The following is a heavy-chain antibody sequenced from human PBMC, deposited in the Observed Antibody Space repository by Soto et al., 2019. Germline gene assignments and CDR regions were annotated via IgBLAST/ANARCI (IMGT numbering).Heavy chain of an antibody. CDR1: GFTFSNAW. V-gene: IGHV3-15*07. Sequence: PGGSLRLSCAASGFTFSNAWMNWVRQAPGKGLEWVGRIKSKTDGGTTDYAAPVKGRFTISRDDSKNTLYLQMNSLKTEDTAVYYCTTDLYYYDSSGYYPDAFDIWGQGTMVTVSS. D-gene: IGHD3-22*01. CDR2: IKSKTDGGTT. CDR3: TTDLYYYDSSGYYPDAFDI. J-gene: IGHJ3*02.